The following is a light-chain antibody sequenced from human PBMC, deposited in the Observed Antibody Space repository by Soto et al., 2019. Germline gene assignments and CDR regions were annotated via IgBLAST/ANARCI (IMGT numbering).Light chain of an antibody. J-gene: IGKJ5*01. Sequence: DIVMTQSPASLAVSLGERATINCKSSQSVLDSSNNRNYLAWYRQKPGQPPKLLIYWASTRESGVPGRFRGSGSGTDFTLTINSLQAEDVAVYYCQQYYSTSSITFGQGTRLEI. CDR1: QSVLDSSNNRNY. CDR2: WAS. CDR3: QQYYSTSSIT. V-gene: IGKV4-1*01.